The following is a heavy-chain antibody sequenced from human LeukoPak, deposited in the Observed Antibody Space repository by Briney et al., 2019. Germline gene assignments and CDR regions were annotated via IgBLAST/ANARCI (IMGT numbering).Heavy chain of an antibody. CDR1: GFSFSKYW. V-gene: IGHV3-74*01. CDR3: ARDFDMGITPGDDFDF. D-gene: IGHD3-9*01. Sequence: GGPLRLSCAASGFSFSKYWMHWVRQTPGEGLVWVSRIKEDGTYTSYADSVKGRFTISRDNARNTVFLQMNSLRAEDTAVYYCARDFDMGITPGDDFDFWGQGTLVTVSS. J-gene: IGHJ4*02. CDR2: IKEDGTYT.